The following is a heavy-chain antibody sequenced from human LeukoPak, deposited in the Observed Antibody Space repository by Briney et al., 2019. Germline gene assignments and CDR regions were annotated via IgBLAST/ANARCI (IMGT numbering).Heavy chain of an antibody. CDR3: ARSNWFDP. CDR2: ISSSSSTI. Sequence: PGGSLRLSCAASGFTFSSYSMNWVRQAPGKGLEWVSYISSSSSTIYYADSVKGRFTISRDNAKNSLYLQMNSPRDEDTAVYYCARSNWFDPWGQGTLVTVSS. J-gene: IGHJ5*02. CDR1: GFTFSSYS. V-gene: IGHV3-48*02.